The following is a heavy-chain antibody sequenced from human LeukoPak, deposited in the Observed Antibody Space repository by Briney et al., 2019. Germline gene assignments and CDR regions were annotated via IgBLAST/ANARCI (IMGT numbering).Heavy chain of an antibody. CDR2: IYHSGST. J-gene: IGHJ5*02. D-gene: IGHD3-16*01. V-gene: IGHV4-38-2*02. CDR3: ARDLGSHGGFDP. Sequence: SETLSLTCTVSGYSISSGYYWGWIRQPPGKGLEGIGSIYHSGSTYYNPSLKTPVPISVDTSKNQFSLKLSSVTAADTAVYYCARDLGSHGGFDPWGQGTLVTVSS. CDR1: GYSISSGYY.